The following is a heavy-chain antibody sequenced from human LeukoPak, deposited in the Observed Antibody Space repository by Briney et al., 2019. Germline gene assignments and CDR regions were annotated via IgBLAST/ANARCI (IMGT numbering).Heavy chain of an antibody. Sequence: GGSLRLSCAASGFTFSSYSMNWVRQAPGKGLEWVSSISSSSSYIYYADSVKGRLTISRDNAKNSLYLQMNSLRAEDTAVYYCARDRRITMVRGPAQDAFDIWGQGTMVTVSS. CDR3: ARDRRITMVRGPAQDAFDI. D-gene: IGHD3-10*01. CDR2: ISSSSSYI. V-gene: IGHV3-21*01. CDR1: GFTFSSYS. J-gene: IGHJ3*02.